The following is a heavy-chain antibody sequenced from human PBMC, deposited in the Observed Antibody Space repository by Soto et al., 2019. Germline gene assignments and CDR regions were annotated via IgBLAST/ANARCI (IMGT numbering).Heavy chain of an antibody. D-gene: IGHD3-9*01. V-gene: IGHV4-59*08. CDR3: ARHRYYDILTGHSPFDD. CDR1: GGSISSYY. CDR2: IYYSGST. J-gene: IGHJ4*02. Sequence: SETLSLTCTVSGGSISSYYWSWIRQPPGKGLEWIGYIYYSGSTNYNPSLKSRVTISVDTSKNQFSLKLSSVTAADTAVYYCARHRYYDILTGHSPFDDWGQGTLVTVSS.